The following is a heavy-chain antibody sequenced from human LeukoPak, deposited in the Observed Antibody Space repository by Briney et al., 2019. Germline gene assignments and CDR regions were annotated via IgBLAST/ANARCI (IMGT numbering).Heavy chain of an antibody. D-gene: IGHD6-13*01. Sequence: GGSLRLSCVTSGLTFGNFGMYWVRQTPDKGLEWVAVIWYDGSNDDYADSVKDRFTISRDNSKSTLYLQMNSLRAEDAAVYYCARDPSSKAAAGRGDYWGQGTLVTVSS. CDR2: IWYDGSND. V-gene: IGHV3-33*01. CDR1: GLTFGNFG. J-gene: IGHJ4*02. CDR3: ARDPSSKAAAGRGDY.